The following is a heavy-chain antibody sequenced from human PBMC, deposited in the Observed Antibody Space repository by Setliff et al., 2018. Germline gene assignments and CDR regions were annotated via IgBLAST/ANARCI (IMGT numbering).Heavy chain of an antibody. CDR3: ARVTGFLYIDV. CDR1: GGSISSAPYY. D-gene: IGHD3-3*01. CDR2: IYTSWSS. Sequence: PSETLSLTCTVSGGSISSAPYYWSWIRQPAGKGPEWIGHIYTSWSSNYNPSLKSRVTMSIDTSKNQFSLNLSSVTAADTAVYYCARVTGFLYIDVWGKGTTVTVSS. V-gene: IGHV4-61*09. J-gene: IGHJ6*03.